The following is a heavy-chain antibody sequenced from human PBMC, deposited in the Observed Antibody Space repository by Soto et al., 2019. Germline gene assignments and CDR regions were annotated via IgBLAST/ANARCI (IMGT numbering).Heavy chain of an antibody. J-gene: IGHJ5*02. CDR2: ISAYNGNT. CDR1: GYTFTSYS. D-gene: IGHD6-13*01. CDR3: ARDWVENSSSWYEADNWFDP. Sequence: ASVKVSCKASGYTFTSYSISWVRQAPGQGLEWMGWISAYNGNTNYAQKLQGRVTMTTDTSTSTAYMELRSLRSDDTAVYYCARDWVENSSSWYEADNWFDPWGQGTLVTVS. V-gene: IGHV1-18*01.